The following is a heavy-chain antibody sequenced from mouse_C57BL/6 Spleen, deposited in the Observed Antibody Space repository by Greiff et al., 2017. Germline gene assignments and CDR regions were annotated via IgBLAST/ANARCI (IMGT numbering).Heavy chain of an antibody. J-gene: IGHJ4*01. CDR3: ARGGYGSSPYAMDY. D-gene: IGHD1-1*01. CDR1: GYAFSSSW. Sequence: QVQLQQSGPELVKPGASVKISCKASGYAFSSSWMNWVKQRPGKGLEWIGRIYPGDGDTNYNGKFKGKATLTADKSSSTAYMQLSSLTSEDSAVYFCARGGYGSSPYAMDYWGQGTSVTVSS. V-gene: IGHV1-82*01. CDR2: IYPGDGDT.